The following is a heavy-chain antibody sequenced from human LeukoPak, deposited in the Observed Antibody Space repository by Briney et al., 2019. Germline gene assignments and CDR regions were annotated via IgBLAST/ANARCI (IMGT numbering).Heavy chain of an antibody. J-gene: IGHJ3*02. CDR3: ARGEYAFDI. D-gene: IGHD3-10*01. V-gene: IGHV1-46*04. CDR1: GHTFTRYY. CDR2: INPSAGST. Sequence: ASVKVSCRASGHTFTRYYVHWVRQAPGQGLEWMGIINPSAGSTTYGQNLQDRVTMTRDTSTSTVYMQLSSLRSEDTAVYYCARGEYAFDIWGQGTKVTVSS.